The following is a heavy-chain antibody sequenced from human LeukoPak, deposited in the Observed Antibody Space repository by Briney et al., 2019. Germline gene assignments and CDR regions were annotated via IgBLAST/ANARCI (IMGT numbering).Heavy chain of an antibody. CDR2: MNPNSGNT. V-gene: IGHV1-8*03. J-gene: IGHJ6*03. Sequence: APVKVSCKASGYTFTRYDINWVRQATGQGLEWMGWMNPNSGNTGYAQKFQGRVTITRNTSISTAYMELSSLRSEDTAVYYCARARSYSNYVGYYYYYIDVWGKGTTVTVSS. CDR3: ARARSYSNYVGYYYYYIDV. D-gene: IGHD4-11*01. CDR1: GYTFTRYD.